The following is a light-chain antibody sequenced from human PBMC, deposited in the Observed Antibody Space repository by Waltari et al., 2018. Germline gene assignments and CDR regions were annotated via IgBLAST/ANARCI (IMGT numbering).Light chain of an antibody. CDR2: DVS. Sequence: QSALTQPASVSGSLGQSITISCTGTNSDVGAYNYVSWYQQHPGKAPRLMIYDVSKRPSGVSNRFSGSKSGNTASLTISGLQAEDEADYYCSSWTSSSTLPVVFGGGTKLSVL. J-gene: IGLJ2*01. V-gene: IGLV2-14*03. CDR1: NSDVGAYNY. CDR3: SSWTSSSTLPVV.